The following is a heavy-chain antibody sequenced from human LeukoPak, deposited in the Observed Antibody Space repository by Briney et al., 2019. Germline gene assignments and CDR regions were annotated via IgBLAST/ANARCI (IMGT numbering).Heavy chain of an antibody. Sequence: GGSLRLSCAASGFTFSSYGMHWVRQAPGKGLEWVAVISYDGSNKYYADSVKGRFTISRDNSKNTLYLQMNSLRAEDTAVYYCAKDFMKVVVINLFDYWGQGTLVTVSS. D-gene: IGHD3-22*01. CDR1: GFTFSSYG. V-gene: IGHV3-30*18. CDR3: AKDFMKVVVINLFDY. J-gene: IGHJ4*02. CDR2: ISYDGSNK.